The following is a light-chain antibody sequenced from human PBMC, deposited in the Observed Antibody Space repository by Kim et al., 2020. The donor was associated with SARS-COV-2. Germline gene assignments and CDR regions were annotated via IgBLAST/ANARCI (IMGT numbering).Light chain of an antibody. J-gene: IGLJ2*01. Sequence: QSVLTQPPSVSGTPGQTVTVFCSGSTSNIGSNAVSWYHQLPGTAPKLLIYVNNQRPSGVPGRFSASKSGTSASLAISGLQPEDEADYYCAAWDDTLNGPVFGGGTKLTVL. CDR2: VNN. V-gene: IGLV1-44*01. CDR3: AAWDDTLNGPV. CDR1: TSNIGSNA.